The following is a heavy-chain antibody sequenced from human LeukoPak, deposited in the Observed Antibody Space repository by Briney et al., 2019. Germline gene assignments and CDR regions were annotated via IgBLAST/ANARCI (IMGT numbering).Heavy chain of an antibody. V-gene: IGHV4-39*07. CDR3: ARGLSITMVRLVRRNYYFDY. J-gene: IGHJ4*02. CDR1: GGSISSSSYY. Sequence: PSETLSLTCTVSGGSISSSSYYRGWIRQPPGKGLEWIGSIYYSGSTYYNPSLKSRVTISVDTSKNQFSLKLSSVTAADTAVYYCARGLSITMVRLVRRNYYFDYWGQGTLVTVSS. D-gene: IGHD3-10*01. CDR2: IYYSGST.